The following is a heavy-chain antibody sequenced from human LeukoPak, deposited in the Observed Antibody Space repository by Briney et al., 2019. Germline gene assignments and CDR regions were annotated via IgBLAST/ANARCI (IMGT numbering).Heavy chain of an antibody. Sequence: PSETLSLTCAVYGGSFSGYYWSWIREPPGKGLEWIGEINHSGSTNYNPSLKSRVTISVDTSKNQFSLKLSSVTAADTAVYYCAREVGGVESGEKTFGYWGQGTLVTVSS. CDR2: INHSGST. J-gene: IGHJ4*02. CDR1: GGSFSGYY. CDR3: AREVGGVESGEKTFGY. D-gene: IGHD1-26*01. V-gene: IGHV4-34*01.